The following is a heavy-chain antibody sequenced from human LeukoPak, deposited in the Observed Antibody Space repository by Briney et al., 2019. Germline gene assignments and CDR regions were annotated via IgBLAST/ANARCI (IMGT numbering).Heavy chain of an antibody. J-gene: IGHJ5*02. D-gene: IGHD2-15*01. CDR2: IWYDGSNK. V-gene: IGHV3-33*01. CDR1: GFTFSSYG. CDR3: ARDRSVVVAASWFDP. Sequence: GGSLRLSCAASGFTFSSYGMHWVRQAPGKGLEWVAVIWYDGSNKYYADSVNGRFTISRDNSKNTLYLQMNSLRAEDTAVYYCARDRSVVVAASWFDPWGPGTLVTVSS.